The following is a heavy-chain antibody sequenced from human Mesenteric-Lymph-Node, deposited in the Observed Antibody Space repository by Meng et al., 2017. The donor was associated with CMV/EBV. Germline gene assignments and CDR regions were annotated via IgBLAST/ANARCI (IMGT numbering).Heavy chain of an antibody. V-gene: IGHV4-34*01. D-gene: IGHD2-2*01. CDR2: IGHSGGT. J-gene: IGHJ4*02. CDR3: ARAICDRTNCYSAFDS. CDR1: GGSFSGYY. Sequence: SETLSLTCAVYGGSFSGYYWSWIRQPPGKRLEWIGEIGHSGGTNYIPSLRSRVTMSIDTSTNQLSLKLNSVTAADTAVYYCARAICDRTNCYSAFDSWGQGTLVTVSS.